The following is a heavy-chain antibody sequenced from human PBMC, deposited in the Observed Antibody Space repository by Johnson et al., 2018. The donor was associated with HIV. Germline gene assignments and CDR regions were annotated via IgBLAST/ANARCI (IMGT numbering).Heavy chain of an antibody. CDR2: ISYDGSNK. CDR3: ARSGSDSSGYYADLVLGAFDI. CDR1: GFAFSGYA. J-gene: IGHJ3*02. D-gene: IGHD3-22*01. V-gene: IGHV3-30*04. Sequence: QVQLVESGGGLVQPGGSLRLSCAASGFAFSGYALHWVRQAPGKGLEWVAVISYDGSNKYYADSVRGRFTISRDNSKNTLWLQMNSLRAEDTAVYYCARSGSDSSGYYADLVLGAFDIWGQGTMVTVSS.